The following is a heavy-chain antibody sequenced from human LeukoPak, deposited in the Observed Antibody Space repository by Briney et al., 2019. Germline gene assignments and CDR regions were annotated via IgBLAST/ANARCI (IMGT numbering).Heavy chain of an antibody. D-gene: IGHD6-19*01. CDR3: TRDPPSSGWSFDY. V-gene: IGHV3-33*01. CDR2: IWFDGKNT. J-gene: IGHJ4*02. CDR1: GFTFSTHA. Sequence: PGGSLRLSCAASGFTFSTHAMHWVRRAPAKGLEWVAMIWFDGKNTHYVDSVKGRFTISRDNSKNTVDLRMNSLRAEDTAVYYCTRDPPSSGWSFDYWGQGTLVTVSS.